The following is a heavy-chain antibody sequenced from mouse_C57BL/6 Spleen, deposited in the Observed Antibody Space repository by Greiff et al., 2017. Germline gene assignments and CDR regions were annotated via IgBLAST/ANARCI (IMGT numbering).Heavy chain of an antibody. Sequence: VQLQQPGAELVKPGASVKVSCKASGYTFTSYWMHRVKQRPGQGLEWIGRIHPSDSDTNYNQKFKGKATLTVDKSSSTAYMQLSSLTSDDSAVYYFAICKYSNGNAMDYWGQGTSVTVSS. D-gene: IGHD2-5*01. CDR2: IHPSDSDT. CDR3: AICKYSNGNAMDY. J-gene: IGHJ4*01. V-gene: IGHV1-74*01. CDR1: GYTFTSYW.